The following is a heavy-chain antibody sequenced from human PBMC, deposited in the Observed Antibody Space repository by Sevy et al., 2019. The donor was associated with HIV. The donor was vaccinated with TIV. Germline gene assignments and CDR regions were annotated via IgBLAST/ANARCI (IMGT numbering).Heavy chain of an antibody. D-gene: IGHD5-12*01. J-gene: IGHJ5*02. V-gene: IGHV4-59*12. CDR1: GGSISSYY. CDR2: IYYSGIT. Sequence: SETLSLTCTVSGGSISSYYWSWIRQPPGKGLEWIGYIYYSGITNYNPSLEGGATTSVDTSKNQYALKLSSVTAADTAVYYCARGWPPDYTGYALAWFDPWGQGTLVTVSS. CDR3: ARGWPPDYTGYALAWFDP.